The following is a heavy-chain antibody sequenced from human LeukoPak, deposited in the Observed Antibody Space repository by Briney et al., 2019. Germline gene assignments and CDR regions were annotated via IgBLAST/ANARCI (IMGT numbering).Heavy chain of an antibody. CDR3: AIALSSAWGLVDC. V-gene: IGHV3-74*01. CDR1: GFTFTTYS. D-gene: IGHD6-19*01. J-gene: IGHJ4*02. Sequence: PGGSLRLSCAASGFTFTTYSMHWVRQVPGKGLVWVSRIKSDGSRTYYADSVKGRFTISRDNAKSTLYLQMDSLRAEDTAVYYCAIALSSAWGLVDCWGQGTLVTVSS. CDR2: IKSDGSRT.